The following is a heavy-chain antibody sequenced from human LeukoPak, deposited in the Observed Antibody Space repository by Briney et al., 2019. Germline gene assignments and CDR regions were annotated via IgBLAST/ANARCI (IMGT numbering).Heavy chain of an antibody. CDR3: VRDTAGYTNSWAALAY. CDR2: ISGSGGST. J-gene: IGHJ4*02. D-gene: IGHD5-18*01. Sequence: GGSLRLSCAASGFTFSSYAMSWVRQAPGKGLEWVSAISGSGGSTYYADSVKGRFTISRDNSKNTLYVQMNSLRAEDTAVYYCVRDTAGYTNSWAALAYWGQGTLVTVSS. V-gene: IGHV3-23*01. CDR1: GFTFSSYA.